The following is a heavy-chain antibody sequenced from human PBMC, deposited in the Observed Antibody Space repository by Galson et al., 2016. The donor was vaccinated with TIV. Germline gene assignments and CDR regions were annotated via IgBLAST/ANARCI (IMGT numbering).Heavy chain of an antibody. J-gene: IGHJ5*01. CDR2: TYWDDDK. Sequence: PALVKPTQTLTLTCSFSGFSLSTSGVSVGWIRQPPGKALECLALTYWDDDKRYSPSLKSRLTITKDTSKNQVVLTLTSMDPVDTATYYCAHRLEFLGFDSWGQGTPVTVSS. D-gene: IGHD1-1*01. CDR3: AHRLEFLGFDS. CDR1: GFSLSTSGVS. V-gene: IGHV2-5*02.